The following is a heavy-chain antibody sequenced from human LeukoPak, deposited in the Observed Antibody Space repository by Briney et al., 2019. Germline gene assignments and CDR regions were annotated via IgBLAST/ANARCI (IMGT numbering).Heavy chain of an antibody. V-gene: IGHV4-30-2*01. J-gene: IGHJ5*02. CDR1: GDSISSAAYS. CDR3: ATGKSWEHNNWFDP. Sequence: SQTLSLTRVVSGDSISSAAYSWSWIRQPPGKGLEWIGEINHSGSTNYNPSLKSRVTISVDTSKNQFSLKLSSVTAADTAVYYCATGKSWEHNNWFDPWGQGTLVTVSS. D-gene: IGHD1-26*01. CDR2: INHSGST.